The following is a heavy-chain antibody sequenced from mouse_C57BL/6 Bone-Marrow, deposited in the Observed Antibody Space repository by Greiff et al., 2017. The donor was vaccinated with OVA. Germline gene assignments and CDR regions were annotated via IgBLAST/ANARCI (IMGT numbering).Heavy chain of an antibody. CDR2: IRLKSDNYAT. J-gene: IGHJ3*01. CDR3: TGDDAWCAY. Sequence: EVKLQESGGGLVQPGGSLKLSCVASGFTFSNYWMNWVRQAPEKGLEWVAQIRLKSDNYATHYAESVNGRFTISRDDSKSSVYLQMNNLRAEDTGIYYCTGDDAWCAYWGQGTLVTVSA. V-gene: IGHV6-3*01. D-gene: IGHD2-12*01. CDR1: GFTFSNYW.